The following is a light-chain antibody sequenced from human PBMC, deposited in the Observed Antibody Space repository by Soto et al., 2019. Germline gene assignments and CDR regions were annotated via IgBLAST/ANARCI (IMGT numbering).Light chain of an antibody. V-gene: IGLV1-44*01. J-gene: IGLJ2*01. Sequence: QSVLTQPPSASGNPGQRGTISCSGSTSNVGTNTVNWYQQLPGTAPKLLIFNNNNRPSGVPARFSGSSSGTSASLAISDFQSEDEADYYCAAWDETLSGPVFGGGTKLTVL. CDR1: TSNVGTNT. CDR3: AAWDETLSGPV. CDR2: NNN.